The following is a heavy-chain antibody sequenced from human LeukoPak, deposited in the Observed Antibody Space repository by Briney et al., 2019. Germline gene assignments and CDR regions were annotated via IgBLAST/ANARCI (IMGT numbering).Heavy chain of an antibody. CDR1: GYTFTSYY. Sequence: GASVQVSCQASGYTFTSYYMHWVRQAPGQGREWMGIINPSGGSTSYVQKFQGRVTMTRDTSTSTVYMELSSLRSEDTAVYYCARSWNDVGAKTDYWGQGTLVTVSS. CDR3: ARSWNDVGAKTDY. V-gene: IGHV1-46*01. CDR2: INPSGGST. J-gene: IGHJ4*02. D-gene: IGHD1-26*01.